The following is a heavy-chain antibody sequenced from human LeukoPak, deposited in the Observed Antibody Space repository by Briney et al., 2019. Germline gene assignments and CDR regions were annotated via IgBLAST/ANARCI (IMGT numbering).Heavy chain of an antibody. V-gene: IGHV4-59*12. D-gene: IGHD3-3*01. CDR3: ARLSYDFWSGYHFDY. CDR2: IYYSGST. CDR1: GASISNYY. Sequence: SETLSLTCTVSGASISNYYWSWLRQPPGKGLEWIGCIYYSGSTNYNPSLKSRVTMSVDTSKNQFSLKLSSVTAADTAVYYCARLSYDFWSGYHFDYWGQGTLVTVSS. J-gene: IGHJ4*02.